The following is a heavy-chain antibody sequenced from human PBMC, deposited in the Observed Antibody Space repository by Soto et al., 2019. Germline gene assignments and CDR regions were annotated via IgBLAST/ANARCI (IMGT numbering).Heavy chain of an antibody. Sequence: SETLSLTCTVSGGSISSGDYYWSWIRQPPGKGLEGIGYIYYSGSTYYNPSLKSRVTISVDTSKNQFSLKLSSVTAADTAVYYGARDGWEDYYYYGMDVWGRGTTVTVSS. J-gene: IGHJ6*02. CDR3: ARDGWEDYYYYGMDV. CDR2: IYYSGST. D-gene: IGHD1-26*01. CDR1: GGSISSGDYY. V-gene: IGHV4-30-4*01.